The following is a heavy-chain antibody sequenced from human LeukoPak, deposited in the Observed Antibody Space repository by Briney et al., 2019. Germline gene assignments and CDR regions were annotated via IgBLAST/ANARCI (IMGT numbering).Heavy chain of an antibody. CDR2: FSGRGGRP. CDR1: GFTFSSYA. J-gene: IGHJ1*01. V-gene: IGHV3-23*01. Sequence: GSLRLSCAASGFTFSSYAMSWVRQAPGKGLEWVSAFSGRGGRPYYADSVKGRFTISRDNSKNTLYLQMNSLRAEDTAVYYCAKAPTGIAVAGTTRRSPVPQYFQHWGQGTLVTVSS. D-gene: IGHD6-19*01. CDR3: AKAPTGIAVAGTTRRSPVPQYFQH.